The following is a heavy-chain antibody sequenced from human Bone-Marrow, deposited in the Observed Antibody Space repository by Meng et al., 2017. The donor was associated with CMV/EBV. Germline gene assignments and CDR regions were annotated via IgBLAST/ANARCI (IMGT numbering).Heavy chain of an antibody. V-gene: IGHV1-2*02. CDR1: GYTFTGYY. Sequence: ASVKVSCKASGYTFTGYYMHWVRQAPGQGLEWMGWINPNSGGTNYAQKFQGRVTMTRDTSISTAYMELSRLRSDDTAVFYRARVYCSTTSCYSLDPWGQGTLVTVSS. CDR2: INPNSGGT. D-gene: IGHD2-2*02. CDR3: ARVYCSTTSCYSLDP. J-gene: IGHJ5*02.